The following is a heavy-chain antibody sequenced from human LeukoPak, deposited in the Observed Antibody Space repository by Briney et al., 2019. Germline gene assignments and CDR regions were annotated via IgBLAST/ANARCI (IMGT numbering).Heavy chain of an antibody. CDR2: INFNSGGK. J-gene: IGHJ4*02. CDR3: ARQIVSGSMGCDF. Sequence: ASVNVSCKASAYTFTGYYIHWVRQAPGQGLEWMGWINFNSGGKIFAEKFQDRVTMARDTSISTAYMELSRLRSDDTAVYYCARQIVSGSMGCDFWGQGTLVTVSS. D-gene: IGHD2-21*01. V-gene: IGHV1-2*02. CDR1: AYTFTGYY.